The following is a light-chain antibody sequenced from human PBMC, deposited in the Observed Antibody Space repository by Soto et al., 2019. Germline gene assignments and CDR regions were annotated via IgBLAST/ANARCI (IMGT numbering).Light chain of an antibody. CDR2: AAS. Sequence: DIQMTQSPSHLSPSVGDRVTITCRGSQSISSYLNWYQQKPGKAPKLLIYAASSLQSGVPSRFSGSGSGTDFTLTISSLQTEDFSAYFCQQSYSTPPWTFGQGTKVDIK. V-gene: IGKV1-39*01. CDR3: QQSYSTPPWT. CDR1: QSISSY. J-gene: IGKJ1*01.